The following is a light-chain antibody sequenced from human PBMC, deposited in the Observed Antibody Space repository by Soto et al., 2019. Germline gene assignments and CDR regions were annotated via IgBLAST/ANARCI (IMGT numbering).Light chain of an antibody. CDR2: KGT. V-gene: IGLV2-14*02. J-gene: IGLJ1*01. CDR3: SSYSISTAYL. Sequence: QSVLAQPASVSGSPGQSITISCTGTSSDVGAYNSVSWYQQHPHKAPQVIIYKGTQRPSGVSNRFSGSKSGNTASLTISGLQADDEADYFCSSYSISTAYLFGTGTKLTVL. CDR1: SSDVGAYNS.